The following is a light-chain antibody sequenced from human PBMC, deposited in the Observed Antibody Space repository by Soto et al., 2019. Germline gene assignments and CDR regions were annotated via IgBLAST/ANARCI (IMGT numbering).Light chain of an antibody. CDR3: QQYESYPWT. V-gene: IGKV1-5*03. J-gene: IGKJ1*01. Sequence: DIQMTQSPSTLSASVGDRFTISCRASQNIRTFLAWYQHKTGKAPKLLIYQASSLENGVPSRFSGSGSGTEFTLTISSLQPDDFATYYCQQYESYPWTFGQGTKVEIK. CDR2: QAS. CDR1: QNIRTF.